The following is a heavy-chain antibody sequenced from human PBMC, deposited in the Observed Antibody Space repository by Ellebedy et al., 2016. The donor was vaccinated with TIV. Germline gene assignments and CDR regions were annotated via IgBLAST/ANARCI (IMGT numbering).Heavy chain of an antibody. CDR2: ISWHSIRV. CDR3: SKDGLSTGQYYFES. V-gene: IGHV3-9*01. D-gene: IGHD3-9*01. J-gene: IGHJ4*02. CDR1: GFTFDDYA. Sequence: SLKISXAASGFTFDDYAMHWARQVPGKGLEWIASISWHSIRVDYADSVKGRFTISRDNAKNSLYLQMNSLRVEDTAVYYCSKDGLSTGQYYFESWGQGALVTVSS.